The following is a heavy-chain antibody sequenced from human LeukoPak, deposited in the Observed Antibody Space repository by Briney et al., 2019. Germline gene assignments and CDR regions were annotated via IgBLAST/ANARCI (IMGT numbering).Heavy chain of an antibody. CDR2: ISGSGGST. J-gene: IGHJ4*02. CDR3: ARGAYSSSPR. Sequence: AGSLRLSCAASGFTFSSYTMSWVRQAPRKGLEWVSAISGSGGSTYYADSVKGRFTISRDNAKNSLYLQMNSLRAEDTAVYYCARGAYSSSPRWGQGTLVTVSS. V-gene: IGHV3-23*01. D-gene: IGHD6-6*01. CDR1: GFTFSSYT.